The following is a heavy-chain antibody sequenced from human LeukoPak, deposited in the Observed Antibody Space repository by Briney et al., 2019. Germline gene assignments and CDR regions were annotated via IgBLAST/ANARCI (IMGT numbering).Heavy chain of an antibody. CDR1: GYSISSGYY. CDR2: IYHSGST. D-gene: IGHD3-22*01. Sequence: SETLSLTCTVSGYSISSGYYWGWIRQPPGKGLEWIGSIYHSGSTYYNPSLKSRVTISVDTSKSQFSLKLSSVTAADTAVYYCARDTGMGYYDSSGYYYGLLDYWGQGTLVTVSS. V-gene: IGHV4-38-2*02. J-gene: IGHJ4*02. CDR3: ARDTGMGYYDSSGYYYGLLDY.